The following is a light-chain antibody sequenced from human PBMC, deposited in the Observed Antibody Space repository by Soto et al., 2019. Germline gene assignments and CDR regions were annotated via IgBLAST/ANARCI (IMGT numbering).Light chain of an antibody. CDR1: QSVTSNY. CDR2: GAS. V-gene: IGKV3-20*01. Sequence: DIVLTQSPGPLSLSPGERATLSCEASQSVTSNYLAWYQQKPGQAPRLLIFGASIRATGIPDRFSGRESGTDFTLTITTLEPEDSAVYFCQQYASSPYTFGQGTKVDIK. CDR3: QQYASSPYT. J-gene: IGKJ2*01.